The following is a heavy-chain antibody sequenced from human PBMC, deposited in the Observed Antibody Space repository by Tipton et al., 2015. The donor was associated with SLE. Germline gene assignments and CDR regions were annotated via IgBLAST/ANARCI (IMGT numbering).Heavy chain of an antibody. D-gene: IGHD6-19*01. V-gene: IGHV3-7*01. Sequence: SLRLSCEASGFTFSNHWMNWVRQAPGKGPEWVANIKQDGSDKFYAGSLKGRFTISRDNAKNSLHLEMNSLRTEDTGVYYCVRGNGWLPAYWGQGTLVTVSS. CDR2: IKQDGSDK. CDR3: VRGNGWLPAY. J-gene: IGHJ4*02. CDR1: GFTFSNHW.